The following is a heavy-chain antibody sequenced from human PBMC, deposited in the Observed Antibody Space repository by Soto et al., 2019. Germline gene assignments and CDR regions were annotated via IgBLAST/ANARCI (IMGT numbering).Heavy chain of an antibody. CDR3: ARGQQWLGDAFDI. Sequence: PSETLSLTCAVSGYSISSSNWWGWIRQPPGKGLEWIGYIYYSGSTYYNPSLKSRVTMSVDTSKNQFSLKLSSVTAVDTAVYYCARGQQWLGDAFDIWGQGTMVPVSS. D-gene: IGHD6-19*01. CDR2: IYYSGST. CDR1: GYSISSSNW. V-gene: IGHV4-28*03. J-gene: IGHJ3*02.